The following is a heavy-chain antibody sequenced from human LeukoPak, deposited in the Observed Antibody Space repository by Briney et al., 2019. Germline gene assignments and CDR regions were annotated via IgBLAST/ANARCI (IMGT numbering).Heavy chain of an antibody. Sequence: PSETLSLTCTVSGGSISSHYWSWIRQPPGKGLEWIGYIYYSGSTNYNPSLKSRVTISVDTSKNQFSLKLSSVTAADTAVYYCASSKYYYDSSGYYYAGVDYWGQGTLVTVSS. CDR3: ASSKYYYDSSGYYYAGVDY. CDR2: IYYSGST. J-gene: IGHJ4*02. D-gene: IGHD3-22*01. CDR1: GGSISSHY. V-gene: IGHV4-59*08.